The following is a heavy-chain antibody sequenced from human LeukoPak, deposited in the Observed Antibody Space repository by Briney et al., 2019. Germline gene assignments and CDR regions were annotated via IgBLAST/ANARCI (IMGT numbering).Heavy chain of an antibody. CDR3: AKGGAVSSKSITLIRGTRRYYYYMDV. D-gene: IGHD3-10*01. CDR2: ISSNGGSI. Sequence: GGSLRLSCAASGFTFSDYAMHWVRQAPGKELEYVSAISSNGGSIHYANSVKGRFTFSRDNSKNTLYLQMNSLRSQDTAVYYCAKGGAVSSKSITLIRGTRRYYYYMDVWGKGTTVTISS. J-gene: IGHJ6*03. V-gene: IGHV3-64*01. CDR1: GFTFSDYA.